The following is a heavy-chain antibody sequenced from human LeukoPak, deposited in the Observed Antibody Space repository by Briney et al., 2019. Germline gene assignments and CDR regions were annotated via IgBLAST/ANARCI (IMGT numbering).Heavy chain of an antibody. CDR2: ISGSGGST. Sequence: GGSLRLSCAASGFTFDDYVMHWVRQAPGKGLEWVSAISGSGGSTYYTDSVKGRFTISRDNSKNTLYLQMNSLRAEDTAVYYCAKLIMVRGVMYYFDYWGQGTLVTVSS. D-gene: IGHD3-10*01. CDR3: AKLIMVRGVMYYFDY. CDR1: GFTFDDYV. J-gene: IGHJ4*02. V-gene: IGHV3-23*01.